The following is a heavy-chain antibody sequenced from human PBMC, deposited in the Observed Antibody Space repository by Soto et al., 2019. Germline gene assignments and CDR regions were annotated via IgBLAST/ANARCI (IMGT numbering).Heavy chain of an antibody. V-gene: IGHV4-30-4*01. Sequence: SETLSLTCTVSGGSISSGDYYWSWIRQPPGKGLEWIGYIYYGGSTYYNPSLKSRVTISVDTSKNQFSLKLSSVTAADTAVYYCARDSAVYGDYGIVDYWGQGTLVTVSS. CDR2: IYYGGST. CDR3: ARDSAVYGDYGIVDY. CDR1: GGSISSGDYY. J-gene: IGHJ4*02. D-gene: IGHD4-17*01.